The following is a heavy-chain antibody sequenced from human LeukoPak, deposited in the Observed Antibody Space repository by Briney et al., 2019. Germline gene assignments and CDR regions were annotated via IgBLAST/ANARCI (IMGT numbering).Heavy chain of an antibody. D-gene: IGHD5-18*01. CDR1: GFTFSSYE. J-gene: IGHJ4*02. V-gene: IGHV3-48*03. CDR2: ISSSGSTI. CDR3: ARRGGGYKAEYFDY. Sequence: PGGSLRLSCAASGFTFSSYEMNWVRQAPGKGLEWVSYISSSGSTIYYADSVKGRFIISRDNAKNSLYLQMNSLRAEDTAVYYCARRGGGYKAEYFDYWGQGTLVTVSS.